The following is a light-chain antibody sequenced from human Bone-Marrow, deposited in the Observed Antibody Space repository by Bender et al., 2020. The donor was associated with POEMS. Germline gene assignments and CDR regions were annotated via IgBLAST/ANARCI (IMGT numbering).Light chain of an antibody. Sequence: QSALTQPASVSGSPGQSITISCTGSTSDVGGDKFVSWYRHHPGKAPKLMIYHVSDRPSGVPDRFSGSKSGPSASLAISGLQAEDEADYYCCSYAGSSAWVFGTGTKVTVL. J-gene: IGLJ1*01. CDR1: TSDVGGDKF. V-gene: IGLV2-14*03. CDR2: HVS. CDR3: CSYAGSSAWV.